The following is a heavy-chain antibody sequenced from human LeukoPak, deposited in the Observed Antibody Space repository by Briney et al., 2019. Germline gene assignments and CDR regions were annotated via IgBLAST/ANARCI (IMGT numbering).Heavy chain of an antibody. CDR2: IYSGGDT. CDR1: GFTVSSNY. V-gene: IGHV3-53*01. Sequence: GGSLRLSCAASGFTVSSNYLSWVRQAPGKGLEWVSVIYSGGDTYYADSVRGRFTISRDNSNNALYLQMDSLRAEDTAVYYCANWIGSSSRDYWGQGTLVTVSS. CDR3: ANWIGSSSRDY. D-gene: IGHD6-6*01. J-gene: IGHJ4*02.